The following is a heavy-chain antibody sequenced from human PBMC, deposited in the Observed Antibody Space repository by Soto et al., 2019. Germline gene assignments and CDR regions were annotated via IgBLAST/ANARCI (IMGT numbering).Heavy chain of an antibody. Sequence: PVGSLRLSCAASGFTFSSYGMHWVRQAPGKGLEWVAVISYDGSNKYYADSVKGRFTISRDNSKNTLYLQMNSLRAEDTAVYYCAKDCSYGMDVWGQGTTVTVSS. CDR3: AKDCSYGMDV. CDR1: GFTFSSYG. D-gene: IGHD3-10*02. J-gene: IGHJ6*02. V-gene: IGHV3-30*18. CDR2: ISYDGSNK.